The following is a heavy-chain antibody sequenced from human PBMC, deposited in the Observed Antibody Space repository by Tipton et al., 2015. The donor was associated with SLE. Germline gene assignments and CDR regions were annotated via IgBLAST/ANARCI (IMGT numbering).Heavy chain of an antibody. CDR3: AKDALAAPPYYYYMDV. D-gene: IGHD6-13*01. V-gene: IGHV3-53*01. CDR1: GFTVSSNY. CDR2: IYSGGST. J-gene: IGHJ6*03. Sequence: GSLRLSCAASGFTVSSNYMSWVRQAPGKGLEWVSVIYSGGSTYYADSVKGRFTISRDNSKNTLYLQMNSLRAEDTAVYYCAKDALAAPPYYYYMDVWGKGTTVTVSS.